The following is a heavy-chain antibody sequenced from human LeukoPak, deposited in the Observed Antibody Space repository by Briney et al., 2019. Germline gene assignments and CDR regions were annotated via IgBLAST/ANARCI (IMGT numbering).Heavy chain of an antibody. J-gene: IGHJ4*02. CDR1: GFTFSSYG. CDR3: ARDRAAADLDY. V-gene: IGHV3-33*01. D-gene: IGHD6-13*01. Sequence: GGSLRLSCAASGFTFSSYGMHWVRHAPGKGLEWVAVIWYDGSNKFYADSVKGRFTISRDNSKNTLYLQMNSLRAEDTAVYYCARDRAAADLDYWGQGTLVTVSS. CDR2: IWYDGSNK.